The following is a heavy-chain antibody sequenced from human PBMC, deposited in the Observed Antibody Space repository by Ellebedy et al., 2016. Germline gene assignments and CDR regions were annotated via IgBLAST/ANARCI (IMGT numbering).Heavy chain of an antibody. CDR3: AREDIVLLPERSTGFDI. V-gene: IGHV3-30-3*01. J-gene: IGHJ3*02. CDR2: ISNDGANE. D-gene: IGHD2-8*02. CDR1: GFTFSSYI. Sequence: GGSLRLXCAASGFTFSSYIMHWVRQAPGRGLEWVALISNDGANEYYADSVKGRITISRDNSKNTLYVQMNSLRVEDTAVYYCAREDIVLLPERSTGFDIWGQGTVVTVSS.